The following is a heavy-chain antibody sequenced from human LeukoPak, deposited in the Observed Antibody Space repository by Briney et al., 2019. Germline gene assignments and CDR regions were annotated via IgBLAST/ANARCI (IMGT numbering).Heavy chain of an antibody. CDR1: GDSVSNKNTA. D-gene: IGHD5-12*01. CDR2: THYRSKWHN. CDR3: VRLVGRDIDY. Sequence: SQTLSLTCAISGDSVSNKNTAWNWIRQSPSRGLEWLGRTHYRSKWHNTYAASVKSRITINPDTSKNQFSLQLNSVTPEDTAVYFCVRLVGRDIDYWGQGTLVTVSS. V-gene: IGHV6-1*01. J-gene: IGHJ4*02.